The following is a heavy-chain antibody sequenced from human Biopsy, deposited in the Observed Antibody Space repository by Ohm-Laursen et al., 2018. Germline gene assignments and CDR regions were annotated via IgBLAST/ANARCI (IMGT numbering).Heavy chain of an antibody. CDR1: GGSISGSS. CDR2: ISYSGST. D-gene: IGHD4-17*01. CDR3: ARDAYGDYDTYY. Sequence: SDTLSLTCTVSGGSISGSSWSWIRQAPGRGLEWVGYISYSGSTSNNPSLKSRITISVDTSKNQISLKVTSVTAADTAVYFCARDAYGDYDTYY. V-gene: IGHV4-59*12. J-gene: IGHJ6*03.